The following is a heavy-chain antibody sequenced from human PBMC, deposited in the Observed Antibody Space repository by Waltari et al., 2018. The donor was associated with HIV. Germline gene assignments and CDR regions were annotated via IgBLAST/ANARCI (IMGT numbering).Heavy chain of an antibody. CDR2: VKSETDGGTT. D-gene: IGHD2-21*02. Sequence: EVQLVESGGGLVKPGGSLRLSCAAPGFTFTTHRMSWVRQAPGKGLEWVGRVKSETDGGTTDYAQPVKGRFTISRDDSKNTLYLQMNSLKTEDTAVYYCTTGDIVVVTDYWGQGTLVTVSS. V-gene: IGHV3-15*01. J-gene: IGHJ4*02. CDR3: TTGDIVVVTDY. CDR1: GFTFTTHR.